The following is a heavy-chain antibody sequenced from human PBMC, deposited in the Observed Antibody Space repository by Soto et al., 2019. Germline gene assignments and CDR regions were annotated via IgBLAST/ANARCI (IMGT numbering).Heavy chain of an antibody. J-gene: IGHJ3*02. CDR2: ISYDGSNK. V-gene: IGHV3-30*18. Sequence: GVPLRLSCAASGCMFTNHGMHWVRQAPGKGLEWVAVISYDGSNKYYADSVKGRFTISRDNSKNTLYLQMNSLRAEDTAVYYCAKDLGHGGRGAFDIWGQGTMVTVSS. CDR1: GCMFTNHG. CDR3: AKDLGHGGRGAFDI. D-gene: IGHD7-27*01.